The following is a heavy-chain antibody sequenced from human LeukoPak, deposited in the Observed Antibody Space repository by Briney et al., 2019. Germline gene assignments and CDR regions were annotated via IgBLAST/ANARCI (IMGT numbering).Heavy chain of an antibody. J-gene: IGHJ4*02. Sequence: RASVKVSCKASGGTFSSYAISWVRQAPGQGLEWMGGIIPIFGTANYAQKFQGRVTITTDESTSTAYMELSSLRSEDTAVYYCARGSDSSGHYQSSFDYWGQGTLVTVSS. CDR2: IIPIFGTA. CDR1: GGTFSSYA. V-gene: IGHV1-69*05. CDR3: ARGSDSSGHYQSSFDY. D-gene: IGHD3-22*01.